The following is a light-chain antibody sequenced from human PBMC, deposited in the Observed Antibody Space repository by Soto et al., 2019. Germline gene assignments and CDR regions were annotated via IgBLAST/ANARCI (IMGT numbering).Light chain of an antibody. CDR1: QSISSS. CDR2: AAS. V-gene: IGKV1-39*01. Sequence: DIQMTQSPSSLSASVGDRATITCRASQSISSSLNWYQQKPGKAPKLLIYAASTLQSGVPSRFSGSGSGTDFTLTISSLQPEDFATYYCQQSYSTPPYTFGQGTKLEI. CDR3: QQSYSTPPYT. J-gene: IGKJ2*01.